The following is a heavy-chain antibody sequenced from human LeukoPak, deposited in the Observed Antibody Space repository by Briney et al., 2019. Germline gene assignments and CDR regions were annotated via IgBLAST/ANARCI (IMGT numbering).Heavy chain of an antibody. V-gene: IGHV4-4*02. D-gene: IGHD3-22*01. CDR1: GDSINSLDL. J-gene: IGHJ4*02. CDR3: AGLVGRYSSGLYYYYFDY. Sequence: SETLSLTCTVSGDSINSLDLWSWVRQPPGKGLEWIGEMYLSGTTHSNPSVKSRVTISIDKSKNQFFLNLSSVTAADTAVYYCAGLVGRYSSGLYYYYFDYWGRGPWSPSPQ. CDR2: MYLSGTT.